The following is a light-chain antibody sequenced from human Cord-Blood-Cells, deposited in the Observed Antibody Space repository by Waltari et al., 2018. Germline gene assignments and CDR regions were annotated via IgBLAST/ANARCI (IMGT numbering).Light chain of an antibody. V-gene: IGKV3-11*01. Sequence: EIVLTQSPATLSLSPGESATLSYRASQRVSSYLAWYQQKPGQAPRLLIYDASNRATGIPARFSGSGSGTDFTLTISSLEPEDFAVYYCQQRSNWPPGFTFGPGTKVDIK. CDR1: QRVSSY. CDR2: DAS. J-gene: IGKJ3*01. CDR3: QQRSNWPPGFT.